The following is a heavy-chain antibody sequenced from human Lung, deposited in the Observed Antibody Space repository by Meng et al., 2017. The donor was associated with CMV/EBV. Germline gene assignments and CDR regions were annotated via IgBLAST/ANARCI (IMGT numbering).Heavy chain of an antibody. CDR3: ARDRGRFLEWLFPDY. Sequence: GGSXRLXCAASGFTFSSYAMHWVRQAPGKGLEWVAVISYDGSNKYYADSVKGRFTISRDNSKNTLYLQMNSLRAEDTAVYYCARDRGRFLEWLFPDYWGQAXLVTVSS. V-gene: IGHV3-30*04. D-gene: IGHD3-3*01. CDR1: GFTFSSYA. CDR2: ISYDGSNK. J-gene: IGHJ4*02.